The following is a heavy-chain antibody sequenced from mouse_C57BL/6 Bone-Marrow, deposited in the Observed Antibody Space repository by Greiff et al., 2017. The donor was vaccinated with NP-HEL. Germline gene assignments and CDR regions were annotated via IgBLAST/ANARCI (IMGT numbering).Heavy chain of an antibody. CDR2: ISYDGSN. Sequence: DVQLQESGPGLVKPSQSLSLTCSVTGYSITSGYYWNWIRQFPGNKLEWMGYISYDGSNNYNPSLKNRISITRDTSKNQFFLKLNSVTTEDTATYYCARGDYDHFDYWGQGTTLTVSS. CDR3: ARGDYDHFDY. CDR1: GYSITSGYY. J-gene: IGHJ2*01. V-gene: IGHV3-6*01. D-gene: IGHD2-4*01.